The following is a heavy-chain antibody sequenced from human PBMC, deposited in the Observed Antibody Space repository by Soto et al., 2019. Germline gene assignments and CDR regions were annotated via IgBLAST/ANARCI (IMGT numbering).Heavy chain of an antibody. CDR1: GFIFSGYW. V-gene: IGHV3-74*03. CDR2: IHSDGSTT. D-gene: IGHD2-2*02. J-gene: IGHJ6*02. CDR3: ARQLPTTIRGGYYYSYGMDV. Sequence: GGSLRLSCAASGFIFSGYWMHWVRQASGRGLVWVSRIHSDGSTTTYADSVKGRFTISRDNAKNTLYLQMNSLRGEDTAVYYCARQLPTTIRGGYYYSYGMDVWGQGTTVTVSS.